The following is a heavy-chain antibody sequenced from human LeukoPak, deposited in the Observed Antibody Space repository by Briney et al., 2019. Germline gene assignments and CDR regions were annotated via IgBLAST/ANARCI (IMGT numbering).Heavy chain of an antibody. J-gene: IGHJ5*01. CDR1: GDDISSSNW. V-gene: IGHV4-4*02. CDR3: ARVSGSGLYFKSFDP. D-gene: IGHD3-10*01. Sequence: SGTLSLTCSVSGDDISSSNWWTWVRQPPQKGLEWIGEVYHSGSTNYNPSLKNRIYMSVDKSQNRFSLRLTSVTAADTAVYFCARVSGSGLYFKSFDPWGQGTLVIVSS. CDR2: VYHSGST.